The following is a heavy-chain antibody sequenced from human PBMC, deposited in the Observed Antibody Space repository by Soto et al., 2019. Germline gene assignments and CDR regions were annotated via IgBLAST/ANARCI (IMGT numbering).Heavy chain of an antibody. CDR3: ARSKGDYYYYYYMDV. J-gene: IGHJ6*03. CDR2: IYYSGST. V-gene: IGHV4-59*01. Sequence: PSETLSLTCTVSGGSISSYYWSWIRQPPGKGLEWIGYIYYSGSTNYNPSLKSRVTISVDTSKNQFSLKLSSVTAADTAVYYCARSKGDYYYYYYMDVWGKGTTVTVSS. CDR1: GGSISSYY.